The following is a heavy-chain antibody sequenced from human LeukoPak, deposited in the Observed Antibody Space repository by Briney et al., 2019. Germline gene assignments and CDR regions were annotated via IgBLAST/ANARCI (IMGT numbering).Heavy chain of an antibody. CDR2: IRNDGSTK. Sequence: GSLRLSCAASGFTFSSYSMNWVRQAPGKGLEWVAFIRNDGSTKYYVDSVKGRFVISRDNSRNTLYLYTNSLRAEDSAVYYCAKDGVSSSVWAFDIWGQGTMVTVSS. V-gene: IGHV3-30*02. D-gene: IGHD3-10*01. J-gene: IGHJ3*02. CDR1: GFTFSSYS. CDR3: AKDGVSSSVWAFDI.